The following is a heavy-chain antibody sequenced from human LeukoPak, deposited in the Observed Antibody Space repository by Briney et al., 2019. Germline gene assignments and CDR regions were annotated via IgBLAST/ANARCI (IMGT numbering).Heavy chain of an antibody. D-gene: IGHD3-3*01. Sequence: GASVKVSCKASGGTFSSYAISWVRQAPGQGLEGMGGIIPIFGTANYAQKFQGRVTITAEESTSTAYMELSSLRSEDTAVYYCARGVRDTYYDFWSGLNAFDIWGQGTMVTVSS. CDR1: GGTFSSYA. J-gene: IGHJ3*02. V-gene: IGHV1-69*13. CDR2: IIPIFGTA. CDR3: ARGVRDTYYDFWSGLNAFDI.